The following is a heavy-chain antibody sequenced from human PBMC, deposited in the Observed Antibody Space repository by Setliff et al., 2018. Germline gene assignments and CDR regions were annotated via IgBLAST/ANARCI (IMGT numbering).Heavy chain of an antibody. CDR1: GGSMGSYY. J-gene: IGHJ6*03. CDR2: VYTTGST. V-gene: IGHV4-4*07. CDR3: ARVRITPYCMDV. D-gene: IGHD3-10*01. Sequence: SETLSLTCTVSGGSMGSYYWTWIRQSAGKGLEWIGRVYTTGSTAFNPSLNSRVTMSLDKSKNQCSLNLYSVTAADTAVYFCARVRITPYCMDVWGKGTTVTVSS.